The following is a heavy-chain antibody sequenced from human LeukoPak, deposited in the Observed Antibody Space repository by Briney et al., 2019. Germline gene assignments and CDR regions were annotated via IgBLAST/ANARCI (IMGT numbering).Heavy chain of an antibody. J-gene: IGHJ4*02. D-gene: IGHD6-19*01. V-gene: IGHV1-69*04. CDR3: ARDPGVAGPYYFDY. CDR2: IIPILGIA. CDR1: GVTFSIYA. Sequence: PSVKVSCKASGVTFSIYAISGGRQAPRQGLEWMGRIIPILGIANYAQKFQGRVTITADKSTSTAYMELSSLRSEDTAVYYCARDPGVAGPYYFDYWGQGTLVTVSS.